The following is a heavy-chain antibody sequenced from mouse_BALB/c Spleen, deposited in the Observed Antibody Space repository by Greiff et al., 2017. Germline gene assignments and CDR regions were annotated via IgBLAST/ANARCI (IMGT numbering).Heavy chain of an antibody. CDR1: GFTFSNYW. CDR3: TRGGNYRDAMDY. Sequence: EVQVVESGGGLVQPGGSMKLSCVASGFTFSNYWMNWVRQSPEKGLEWVAEIRLKSNNYATHYAESVKGRFTISRDDSKSSVYLQMNNLRAEDTGIYYCTRGGNYRDAMDYWGQGTSVTVSS. D-gene: IGHD2-1*01. V-gene: IGHV6-6*02. J-gene: IGHJ4*01. CDR2: IRLKSNNYAT.